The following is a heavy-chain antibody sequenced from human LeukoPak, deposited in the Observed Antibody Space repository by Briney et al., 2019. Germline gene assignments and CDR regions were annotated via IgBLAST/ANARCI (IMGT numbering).Heavy chain of an antibody. CDR3: AKDVFRRGSVAGWFDP. CDR2: ISGSGGST. CDR1: EFTFSNDA. D-gene: IGHD6-19*01. J-gene: IGHJ5*02. V-gene: IGHV3-23*01. Sequence: GGALRLSCVASEFTFSNDAMSWVRQAPGKGLEWVSAISGSGGSTYYADSVKGRFTISRDNSKNTLYLQMNSLRPEDTAIYSCAKDVFRRGSVAGWFDPWGQGTLVTVSS.